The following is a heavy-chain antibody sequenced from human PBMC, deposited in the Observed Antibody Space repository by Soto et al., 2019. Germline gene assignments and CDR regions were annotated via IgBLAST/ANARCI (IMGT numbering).Heavy chain of an antibody. J-gene: IGHJ4*01. CDR2: IKSKNVGGTT. CDR3: AADLPGHGGGYEFDY. D-gene: IGHD2-15*01. Sequence: EVQLVESGGDLVKPGGPLRLSCAASGFTFITAWMNWVRQAPGKGLEWVGRIKSKNVGGTTDYAAPVKGRFTISRDDSKNTVYLQMNSLRTEDTALYYCAADLPGHGGGYEFDYWGQGTPVTVSS. CDR1: GFTFITAW. V-gene: IGHV3-15*07.